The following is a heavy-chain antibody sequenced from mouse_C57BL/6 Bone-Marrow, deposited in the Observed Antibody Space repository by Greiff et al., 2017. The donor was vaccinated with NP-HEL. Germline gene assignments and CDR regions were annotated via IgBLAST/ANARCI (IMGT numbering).Heavy chain of an antibody. CDR3: ATNWLFAY. CDR2: IYPGDGCT. V-gene: IGHV1-80*01. CDR1: GYAFSSYW. Sequence: QVQLKESGAELVKPGASVKISCKASGYAFSSYWMNWVKQRPGQGLEWIGQIYPGDGCTYYNGKFKGKATLTADKSSSTADVQLSSLTSEDSAVYFCATNWLFAYWGQETLVTVSA. J-gene: IGHJ3*01. D-gene: IGHD4-1*02.